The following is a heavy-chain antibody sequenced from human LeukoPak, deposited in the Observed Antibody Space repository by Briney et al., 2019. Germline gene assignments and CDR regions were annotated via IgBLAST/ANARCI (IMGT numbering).Heavy chain of an antibody. CDR2: ISGDGVST. D-gene: IGHD2-15*01. Sequence: PGGSLRLSCTASGFTFDDSAMHWVRQAPGKGLEWVSLISGDGVSTFYADSVKGRFTISRDNSKNSLSLQMDSLTTEDTALYYCAKEGYSHTSNYFDNWGQGILVTVSS. J-gene: IGHJ4*02. CDR3: AKEGYSHTSNYFDN. CDR1: GFTFDDSA. V-gene: IGHV3-43*02.